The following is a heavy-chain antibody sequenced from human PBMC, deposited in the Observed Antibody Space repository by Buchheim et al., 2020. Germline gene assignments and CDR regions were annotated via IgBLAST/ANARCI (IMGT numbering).Heavy chain of an antibody. Sequence: QVQLQESGPGLVKPSQTLSLTCTVSGGSISSDDYYWCWIRQPPGKVLEWIGYIYYSGSTYYNPSLQIRLTISVDTSRNPFSLKLSSVTAADAAVYYCARDINGRADYWGQGTL. V-gene: IGHV4-30-4*01. CDR1: GGSISSDDYY. CDR2: IYYSGST. J-gene: IGHJ4*02. D-gene: IGHD3-10*01. CDR3: ARDINGRADY.